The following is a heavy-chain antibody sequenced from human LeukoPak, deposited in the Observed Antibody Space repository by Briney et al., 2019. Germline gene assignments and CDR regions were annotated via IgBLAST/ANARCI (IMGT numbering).Heavy chain of an antibody. J-gene: IGHJ5*02. CDR2: INAGNGNT. V-gene: IGHV1-3*01. CDR1: GYTFTSYA. CDR3: ARDLYGSRTLAWFDP. Sequence: ASVKVSCKASGYTFTSYAMHWVRQAPGQRLEWMGWINAGNGNTKYSQKFQGRVTITRDTSASTAYMELSSLRSEDTAVYYCARDLYGSRTLAWFDPWGQGTLVTVSS. D-gene: IGHD3-10*01.